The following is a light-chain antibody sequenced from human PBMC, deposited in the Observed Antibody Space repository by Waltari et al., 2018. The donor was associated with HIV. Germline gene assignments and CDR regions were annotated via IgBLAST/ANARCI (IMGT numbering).Light chain of an antibody. CDR3: AAWDDSLSGWV. CDR1: SSNIGDNY. Sequence: QSALTQPPSTSGTPGQTVTIPCSGSSSNIGDNYVSWYQQLPGTAPKLLIYRNSQRPSGVRDRFSGSKSGTSASLAINDLRSEDEAEYHCAAWDDSLSGWVFGGGTNLNVL. CDR2: RNS. J-gene: IGLJ3*02. V-gene: IGLV1-47*01.